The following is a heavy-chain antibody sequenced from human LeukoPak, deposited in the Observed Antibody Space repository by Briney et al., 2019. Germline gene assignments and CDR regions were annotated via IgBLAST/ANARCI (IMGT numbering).Heavy chain of an antibody. CDR2: INPYPGST. CDR3: ARDLIAAVGTESNLVDY. CDR1: GYTYTSYY. V-gene: IGHV1-46*01. Sequence: GASVTLSFKASGYTYTSYYMHWVRQPPGQGLEWMGIINPYPGSTSYAQKFQGRVSMTRDMSTSTVYMELSSLRSEDTAGYYCARDLIAAVGTESNLVDYWGQGTLVTVSS. J-gene: IGHJ4*02. D-gene: IGHD6-13*01.